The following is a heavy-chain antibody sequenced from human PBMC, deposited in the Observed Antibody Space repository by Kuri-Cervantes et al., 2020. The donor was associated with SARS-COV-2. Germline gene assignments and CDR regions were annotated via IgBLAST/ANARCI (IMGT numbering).Heavy chain of an antibody. CDR2: ISYDGSNK. V-gene: IGHV3-30*03. CDR1: GFTFSSYV. Sequence: GESLKIYCAASGFTFSSYVMRWVRQAPGKGLEWVAVISYDGSNKYYADSVKGRFTISRDNSKNTLYLQMNSLRPEDTAVYYCARFSATSHYYGMDVWGQGTTVTVSS. J-gene: IGHJ6*02. D-gene: IGHD6-25*01. CDR3: ARFSATSHYYGMDV.